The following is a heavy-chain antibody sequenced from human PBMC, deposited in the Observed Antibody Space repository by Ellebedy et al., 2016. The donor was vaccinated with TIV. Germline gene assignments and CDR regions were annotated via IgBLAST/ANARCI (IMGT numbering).Heavy chain of an antibody. D-gene: IGHD2-15*01. CDR2: IWYDGSNK. J-gene: IGHJ4*02. Sequence: PGGSLRLSCAASGFTFSSYGMHWVRQAPGKGLEWVAVIWYDGSNKYYADSVKGRFTISRDNSKNTLYLQMNSLRAEDTAVYYCARDDCSGGSCYPYFDYWGQGTLVTVSS. V-gene: IGHV3-33*08. CDR3: ARDDCSGGSCYPYFDY. CDR1: GFTFSSYG.